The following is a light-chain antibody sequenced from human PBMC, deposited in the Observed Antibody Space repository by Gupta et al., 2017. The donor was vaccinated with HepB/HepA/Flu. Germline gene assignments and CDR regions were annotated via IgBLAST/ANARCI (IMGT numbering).Light chain of an antibody. CDR1: QSISTY. V-gene: IGKV1-39*01. CDR3: QQSYSIPLT. Sequence: DIQMTQSPSSLSASVGDRVTITCRASQSISTYLNWYQHKPGKAPNLLIYATSSLQSGVPSRFSGSGSGTDFTLTISSLQPEDFATYYCQQSYSIPLTFGGGTKVEIK. J-gene: IGKJ4*01. CDR2: ATS.